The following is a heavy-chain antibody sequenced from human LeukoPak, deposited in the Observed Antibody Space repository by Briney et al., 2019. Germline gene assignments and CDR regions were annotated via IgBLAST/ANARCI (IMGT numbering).Heavy chain of an antibody. J-gene: IGHJ4*02. CDR1: GFTFNSYV. CDR2: ISGSGGNT. CDR3: AKTGYSSTWYGGGQDY. V-gene: IGHV3-23*01. D-gene: IGHD6-13*01. Sequence: GGSLRLSCAASGFTFNSYVMSWVRQAPGKGLEWVSAISGSGGNTYHADSVKGRITISRDNSKNTLYLQVNSLRAEDTAVYYCAKTGYSSTWYGGGQDYWGQGTLVTVSS.